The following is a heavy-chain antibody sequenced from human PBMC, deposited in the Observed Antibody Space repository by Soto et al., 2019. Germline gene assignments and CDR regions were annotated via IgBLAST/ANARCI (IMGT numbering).Heavy chain of an antibody. CDR2: ISNNGAHT. V-gene: IGHV3-64*01. D-gene: IGHD6-13*01. J-gene: IGHJ6*03. CDR3: ARGGYGSRWPNVYMDV. CDR1: GFTFSNYE. Sequence: EAQLVESGGGLVQPGGSLRLSCAASGFTFSNYEMHWVRQAPGKGLEYVSGISNNGAHTDYAKSVKGRFTISRDNSENTLYIQMGSLRAEDMALYYCARGGYGSRWPNVYMDVWGKGTTVTVSS.